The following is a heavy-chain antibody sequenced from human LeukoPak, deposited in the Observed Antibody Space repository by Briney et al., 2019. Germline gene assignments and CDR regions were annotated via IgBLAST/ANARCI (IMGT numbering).Heavy chain of an antibody. D-gene: IGHD6-13*01. CDR1: GGTFSSYA. CDR3: ARDDSSSWYGNWFDP. Sequence: ASVKVSCKASGGTFSSYAISWARQAPGQGLEWMGRIIPIFGIANYAQKFQGRVTITADKSTSTAYMELSSLRSEDTAVYYCARDDSSSWYGNWFDPWGQGTLVTVSS. V-gene: IGHV1-69*04. CDR2: IIPIFGIA. J-gene: IGHJ5*02.